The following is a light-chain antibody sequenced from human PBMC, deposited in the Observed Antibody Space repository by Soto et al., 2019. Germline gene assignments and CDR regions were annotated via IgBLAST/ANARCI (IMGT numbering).Light chain of an antibody. V-gene: IGLV2-14*01. CDR3: SSYTSTSTYV. J-gene: IGLJ1*01. Sequence: QSALTQPASVSRSPGQSVAISCTGTTSDVGGYNYVSWYQQHPGKAPKLIIQDVINRPSGVSDRFSGSKSGNTASLSISGLQAEDEADYYCSSYTSTSTYVFGSGTKVTVL. CDR2: DVI. CDR1: TSDVGGYNY.